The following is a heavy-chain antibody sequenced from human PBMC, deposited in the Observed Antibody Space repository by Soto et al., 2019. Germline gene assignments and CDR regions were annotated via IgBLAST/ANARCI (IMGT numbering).Heavy chain of an antibody. CDR1: GGSMSSGDYY. J-gene: IGHJ6*02. V-gene: IGHV4-61*08. Sequence: SETLSLTCSVSGGSMSSGDYYWSWLRQHPGKGLEWIGYIYYSGSTNYNPSLKSRVTISVDTSKNQFSLKLSSVTAADTAVYYCARDLGGGWDRDVWGQGTTVTVSS. CDR3: ARDLGGGWDRDV. D-gene: IGHD3-16*01. CDR2: IYYSGST.